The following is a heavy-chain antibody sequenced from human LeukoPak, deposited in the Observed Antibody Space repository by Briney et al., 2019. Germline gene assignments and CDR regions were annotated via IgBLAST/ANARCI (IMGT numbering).Heavy chain of an antibody. CDR3: ARVNVGWNYPVWFDP. Sequence: ASVKVSCKASGYTFTGYYMHWVRQAPGQGLEWMGWINPNSGGTNYAQKFQGRVTMTRDTSISTAYMELSRLRSDDTAVYYCARVNVGWNYPVWFDPWGQGTLVTVSS. D-gene: IGHD1-7*01. V-gene: IGHV1-2*02. CDR1: GYTFTGYY. J-gene: IGHJ5*02. CDR2: INPNSGGT.